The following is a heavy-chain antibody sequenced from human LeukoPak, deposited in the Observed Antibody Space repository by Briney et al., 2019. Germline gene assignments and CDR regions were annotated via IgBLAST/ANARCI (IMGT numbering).Heavy chain of an antibody. D-gene: IGHD3-3*02. Sequence: AGGSLRLSCAASGFTFSNYWMGWVRQAPGTGLEWVGSIKEDGSETHYVDSVKGRFTISRANSENSLSLQMNGLRAEDTAVYYCATAQSFTFDPWGQGIVVTVSS. CDR3: ATAQSFTFDP. V-gene: IGHV3-7*05. CDR1: GFTFSNYW. CDR2: IKEDGSET. J-gene: IGHJ5*02.